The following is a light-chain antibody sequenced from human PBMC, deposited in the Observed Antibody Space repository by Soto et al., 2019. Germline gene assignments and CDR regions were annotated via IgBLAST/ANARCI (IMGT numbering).Light chain of an antibody. J-gene: IGLJ1*01. V-gene: IGLV2-14*01. CDR2: EVT. Sequence: QSALTQPASVSGSPGQSITISCTGTSGDIGSYNRVSWYQQHPGKAPKLIIYEVTDRPSGVSNRFSGSKSGHTASLTISGLQAEDEAEYYCSSYTNINTRACVFGTGSKVTV. CDR1: SGDIGSYNR. CDR3: SSYTNINTRACV.